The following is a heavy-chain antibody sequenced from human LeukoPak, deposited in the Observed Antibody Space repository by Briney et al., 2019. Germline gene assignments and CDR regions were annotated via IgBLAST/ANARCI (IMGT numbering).Heavy chain of an antibody. J-gene: IGHJ6*03. CDR2: IYYSGST. Sequence: KPSQTLSLTCTVSGGSISSGDYYWSWIRQPPGNGLERIGYIYYSGSTYYNPSLKSRVTISVDTSKNQFSLKLSSVTAADTAVYYCARGEDYYYYMDVWGKGTTVTVSS. CDR1: GGSISSGDYY. D-gene: IGHD1-26*01. CDR3: ARGEDYYYYMDV. V-gene: IGHV4-30-4*08.